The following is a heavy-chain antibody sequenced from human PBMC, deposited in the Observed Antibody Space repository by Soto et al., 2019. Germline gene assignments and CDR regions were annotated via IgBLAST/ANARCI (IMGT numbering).Heavy chain of an antibody. D-gene: IGHD3-16*01. CDR3: ARSGRNAYYNMDV. CDR2: IYPGDSDT. J-gene: IGHJ6*02. V-gene: IGHV5-51*01. CDR1: GYSFPTFW. Sequence: GESLKISCKGSGYSFPTFWIGWVRQMPGKGLEWMGVIYPGDSDTRYSPSFQGQVTISADRSIGTAYLQWGSLKASDTAIYYCARSGRNAYYNMDVWGQGTTVTVSS.